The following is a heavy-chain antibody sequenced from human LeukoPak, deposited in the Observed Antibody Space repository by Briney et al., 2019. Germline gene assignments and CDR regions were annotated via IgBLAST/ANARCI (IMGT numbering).Heavy chain of an antibody. V-gene: IGHV4-31*03. CDR1: GGSISSGGYY. CDR2: IYYSGST. CDR3: ARDGKQGYFDL. D-gene: IGHD4-23*01. Sequence: SETLSLTCTVSGGSISSGGYYWSWIRQHPGKGLEWIGYIYYSGSTYYNPSLKSRVTISVDMSKNQFSLKLSSVTAADTAVYYCARDGKQGYFDLWGRGTLVTVSS. J-gene: IGHJ2*01.